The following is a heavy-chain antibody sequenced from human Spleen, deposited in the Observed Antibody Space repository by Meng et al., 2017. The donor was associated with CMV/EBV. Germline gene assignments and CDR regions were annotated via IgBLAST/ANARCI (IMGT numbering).Heavy chain of an antibody. CDR2: IKQDGGEK. Sequence: GESLKISCAASGFTVSSYWLSWVRQAPGRGLEWVANIKQDGGEKYYVDSVKGRFTISRDNAKNSLHLQMDSLRAEDTAVYYCARGPVSPDYWGQGTLVTVSS. CDR3: ARGPVSPDY. D-gene: IGHD1-14*01. CDR1: GFTVSSYW. V-gene: IGHV3-7*01. J-gene: IGHJ4*02.